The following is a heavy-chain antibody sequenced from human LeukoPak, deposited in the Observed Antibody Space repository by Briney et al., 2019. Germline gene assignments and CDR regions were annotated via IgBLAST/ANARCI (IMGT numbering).Heavy chain of an antibody. Sequence: SVKVSCKASGGTFSSYAISWVRQAPGQGLEWMGGTIPIFGTANYAQKFQGRVTITTDESTSTAYMELSSLRSEDTAVYYCARENVEMATIFFDYWGQGTLVTVSS. V-gene: IGHV1-69*05. J-gene: IGHJ4*02. CDR3: ARENVEMATIFFDY. CDR1: GGTFSSYA. CDR2: TIPIFGTA. D-gene: IGHD5-24*01.